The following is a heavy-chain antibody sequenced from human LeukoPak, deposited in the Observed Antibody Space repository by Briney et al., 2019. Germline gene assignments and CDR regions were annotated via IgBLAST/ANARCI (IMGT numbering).Heavy chain of an antibody. Sequence: PSETLSLTCAVYGGSFSGYYWSWIRQPPGKGLEWIGEINHSGSTNYNPSLKSRVTISVDTSKNQFSLKLSSVTAADTAVYYCAKSAAAGYWGQGTLVTVSS. CDR1: GGSFSGYY. CDR2: INHSGST. J-gene: IGHJ4*02. CDR3: AKSAAAGY. V-gene: IGHV4-34*01. D-gene: IGHD6-13*01.